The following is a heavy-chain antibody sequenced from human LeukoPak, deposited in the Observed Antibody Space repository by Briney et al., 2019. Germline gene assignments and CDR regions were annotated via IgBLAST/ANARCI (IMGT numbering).Heavy chain of an antibody. CDR2: INHSGST. V-gene: IGHV4-34*01. CDR1: GGSFSGYY. J-gene: IGHJ4*02. CDR3: ARLGVPAALRY. D-gene: IGHD2-2*01. Sequence: SETLSLTCAVYGGSFSGYYWSWIRQPPGKGLEWIGEINHSGSTSYNPSLKSRVTISVDTSKNQFSLKLSSVTAADTAVYYCARLGVPAALRYWGQGTLVTVSS.